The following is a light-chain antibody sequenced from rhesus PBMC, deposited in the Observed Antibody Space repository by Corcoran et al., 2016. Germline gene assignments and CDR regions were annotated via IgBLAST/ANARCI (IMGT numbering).Light chain of an antibody. CDR2: KAS. CDR3: QPGYGTPLT. Sequence: DIQMTQSPSSLSASVGDRVTITCRASENVNNYLNWYQQKPGKAPKLLIYKASILQSGVPSRFSGSGSGTDYPFTISSLQPEDVATYYCQPGYGTPLTFGGGTKVKL. J-gene: IGKJ4*01. V-gene: IGKV1-74*01. CDR1: ENVNNY.